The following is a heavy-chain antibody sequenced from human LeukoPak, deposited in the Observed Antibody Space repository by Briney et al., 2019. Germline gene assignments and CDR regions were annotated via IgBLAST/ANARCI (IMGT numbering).Heavy chain of an antibody. Sequence: GGSLRLSCAASGFTFSTDWMHWVRQAPGKGPVWVSRINGDGSSRSYADSVKGRFTISRDNAKNTLYLRMNSLRAEDTAVYYCARRAVAGGFYGWWGQGTLVTVSS. D-gene: IGHD6-19*01. CDR2: INGDGSSR. J-gene: IGHJ4*02. CDR3: ARRAVAGGFYGW. V-gene: IGHV3-74*01. CDR1: GFTFSTDW.